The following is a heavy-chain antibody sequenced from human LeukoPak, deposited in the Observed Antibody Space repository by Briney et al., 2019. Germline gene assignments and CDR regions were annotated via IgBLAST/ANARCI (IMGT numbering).Heavy chain of an antibody. D-gene: IGHD4-17*01. CDR2: INPNSGGT. V-gene: IGHV1-2*02. J-gene: IGHJ4*02. CDR1: GYSFMGYY. CDR3: ARDGEATVTII. Sequence: ASVKVSCKASGYSFMGYYMHWVRQAPGQGLEWMGWINPNSGGTNYAQKFQGRVTMTRDTSISTAYMELSRLRSDDTAMYYCARDGEATVTIIWGQGTLVTVSS.